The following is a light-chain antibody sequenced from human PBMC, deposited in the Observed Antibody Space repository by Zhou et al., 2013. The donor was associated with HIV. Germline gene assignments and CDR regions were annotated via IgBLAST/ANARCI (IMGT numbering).Light chain of an antibody. Sequence: EIVLTQSPGTLSLSPGERATLSCRASQSITFSYLAWYQQKPGQAPRLLIYGTSIRATGIPDRFSGSGSGTDFTLTISRLEPEDFAVYYCQQYGTSPLFTFGPGTKVDIK. V-gene: IGKV3-20*01. CDR3: QQYGTSPLFT. J-gene: IGKJ3*01. CDR2: GTS. CDR1: QSITFSY.